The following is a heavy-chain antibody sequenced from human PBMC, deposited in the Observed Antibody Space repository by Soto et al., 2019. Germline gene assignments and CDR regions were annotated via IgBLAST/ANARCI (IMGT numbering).Heavy chain of an antibody. D-gene: IGHD6-13*01. J-gene: IGHJ6*02. Sequence: SLILSCSASGFTFDDYAMHWVRQAPGKGLEWVSGISWNSGSIGYADSVKGRFTISRDNAKNSLYLQMNSLRAEDTALYYCEKDIYPGAAGTSYYYGMDVWGQGTKVTVSS. CDR3: EKDIYPGAAGTSYYYGMDV. V-gene: IGHV3-9*01. CDR1: GFTFDDYA. CDR2: ISWNSGSI.